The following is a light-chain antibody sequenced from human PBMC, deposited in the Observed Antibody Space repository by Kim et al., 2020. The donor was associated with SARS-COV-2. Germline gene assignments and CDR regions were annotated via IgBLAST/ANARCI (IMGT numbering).Light chain of an antibody. J-gene: IGKJ2*01. CDR3: QQYGSSPYT. Sequence: EIVLTQNPGTLSSSPGERATLSCRASQTVSSNYLAWYQQRPGQAPRLLISGASSRATGIPDKFSGSGSGTDFTLTISRLEPEDFAVYYCQQYGSSPYTFGQGTKLEI. CDR1: QTVSSNY. CDR2: GAS. V-gene: IGKV3-20*01.